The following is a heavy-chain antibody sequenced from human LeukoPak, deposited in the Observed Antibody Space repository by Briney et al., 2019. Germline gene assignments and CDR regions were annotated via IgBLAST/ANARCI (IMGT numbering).Heavy chain of an antibody. CDR3: ARAGFTGELSY. CDR1: GFPFSSYW. D-gene: IGHD3-16*02. V-gene: IGHV3-74*01. CDR2: INSDGSST. Sequence: GGSLRLSCAASGFPFSSYWMHWVRQAPGKGLVWVSRINSDGSSTSYADSVKGRFTISRDNAKNTLYLQMNSLRAEDTAVYYCARAGFTGELSYWGQGTLVTVSS. J-gene: IGHJ4*02.